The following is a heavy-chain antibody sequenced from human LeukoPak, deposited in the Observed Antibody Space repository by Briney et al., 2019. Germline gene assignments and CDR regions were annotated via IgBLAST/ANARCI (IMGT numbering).Heavy chain of an antibody. CDR1: GGSISNYY. CDR2: IYHSGST. CDR3: ARRVLDCSSTSCYTGYAFDI. J-gene: IGHJ3*02. D-gene: IGHD2-2*02. V-gene: IGHV4-38-2*02. Sequence: PSETLSLTCTVSGGSISNYYWGWIRQPPGKGLEWIGSIYHSGSTYYNPSLKSRVTISVDTSKNKFSLKLSSVTAADTAVYYCARRVLDCSSTSCYTGYAFDIWGQGTMVTVSS.